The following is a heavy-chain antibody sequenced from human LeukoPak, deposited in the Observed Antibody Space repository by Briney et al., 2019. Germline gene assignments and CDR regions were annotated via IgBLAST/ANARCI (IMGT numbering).Heavy chain of an antibody. D-gene: IGHD3-10*01. CDR3: ARSGGPGTYHQLRYNWFDP. Sequence: GGSLRLSCAASGFTLSDYHMNWVHQAPGKGLEWLSSITTISHYIYYAGAVRGRFTISRDNAKNSLYLRMNSLRGEDTAVYYCARSGGPGTYHQLRYNWFDPWGQGTLVTVSS. CDR1: GFTLSDYH. CDR2: ITTISHYI. V-gene: IGHV3-21*01. J-gene: IGHJ5*02.